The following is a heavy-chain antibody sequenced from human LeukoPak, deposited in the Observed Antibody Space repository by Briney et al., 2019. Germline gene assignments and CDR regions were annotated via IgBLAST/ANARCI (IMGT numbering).Heavy chain of an antibody. J-gene: IGHJ3*02. CDR1: GFTFSSYA. CDR3: AKGMLSSRDRGAFDI. V-gene: IGHV3-23*01. D-gene: IGHD6-13*01. CDR2: ISGSGGST. Sequence: GGSLRLSCAASGFTFSSYAMSWVRQAPGKGLEWVSAISGSGGSTYYADSVKGRFTISRDNSKNTLYLQMNSLRAEDTAVYNCAKGMLSSRDRGAFDIWGQGTMVTVSS.